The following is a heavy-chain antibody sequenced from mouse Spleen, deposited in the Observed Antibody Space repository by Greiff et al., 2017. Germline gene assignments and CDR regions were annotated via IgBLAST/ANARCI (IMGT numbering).Heavy chain of an antibody. CDR3: ARDWLGRIY. CDR2: ISYDGSN. J-gene: IGHJ2*01. D-gene: IGHD4-1*01. V-gene: IGHV3-6*01. Sequence: EVQLQESGPGLVKPSQSLSLTCSVTGYSITSGYYWNWIRQFPGNKLEWMGYISYDGSNNYNPSLKNRISITRDTSKNQFFLKLNSVTTEDTATYYCARDWLGRIYWGQGTTLTVSS. CDR1: GYSITSGYY.